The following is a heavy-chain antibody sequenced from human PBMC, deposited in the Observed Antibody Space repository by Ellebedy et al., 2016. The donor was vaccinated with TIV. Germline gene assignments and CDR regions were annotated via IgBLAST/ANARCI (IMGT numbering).Heavy chain of an antibody. CDR3: ARERTVVRGHTERRVWFDP. Sequence: MPSETLSLTCTVSGGSIGSYYWRWIRQPPGKGLEWIGYLHYSGSTHYNPFLKSRVTISVDTSKNQFSLKLSSVTAADTAVYYCARERTVVRGHTERRVWFDPWGQGTLVTVSS. CDR1: GGSIGSYY. D-gene: IGHD3-10*01. J-gene: IGHJ5*02. V-gene: IGHV4-59*01. CDR2: LHYSGST.